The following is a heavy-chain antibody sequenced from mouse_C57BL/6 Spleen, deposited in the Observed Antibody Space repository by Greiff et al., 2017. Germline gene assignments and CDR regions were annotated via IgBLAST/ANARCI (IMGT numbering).Heavy chain of an antibody. Sequence: QVHVKQPGAELVKPGASVKLSCKASGYTFTSYWMHWVKQRPGQGLEWIGMIHPNSGSTNYNEKFKSKATLTVDKSSSTAYMQLSSLTSEDSAVYYCARRDYYGSSVDYWGQGTTLTVSS. CDR2: IHPNSGST. D-gene: IGHD1-1*01. V-gene: IGHV1-64*01. CDR1: GYTFTSYW. CDR3: ARRDYYGSSVDY. J-gene: IGHJ2*01.